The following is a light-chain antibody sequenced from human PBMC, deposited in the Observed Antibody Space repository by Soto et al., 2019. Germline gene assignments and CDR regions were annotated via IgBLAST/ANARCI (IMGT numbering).Light chain of an antibody. CDR2: AAS. CDR1: QGISSY. CDR3: QQLKSYPQT. J-gene: IGKJ1*01. V-gene: IGKV1-9*01. Sequence: DIQMTQSPSSVSASVGDRVTITFRASQGISSYLAWYQKKPGKAPKLLMYAASTLQSGVPSRFSGSGSGTEFTLTISSLQPEDFATYYCQQLKSYPQTFGQGTNVDVK.